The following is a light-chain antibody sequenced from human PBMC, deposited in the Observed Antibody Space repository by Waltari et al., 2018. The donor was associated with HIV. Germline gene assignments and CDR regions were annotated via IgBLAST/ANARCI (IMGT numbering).Light chain of an antibody. CDR1: QSIFYRSNNKNY. CDR3: QQYYNTPLT. CDR2: WAS. J-gene: IGKJ4*01. Sequence: DIVMTQSPDSLAVSLGERATPHCRSSQSIFYRSNNKNYLAWYQQKPGQPPKLVMVWASAPESGVPYRFSCSGFGTDFTLTISSLQAEDVATYYCQQYYNTPLTFGGGTKVEI. V-gene: IGKV4-1*01.